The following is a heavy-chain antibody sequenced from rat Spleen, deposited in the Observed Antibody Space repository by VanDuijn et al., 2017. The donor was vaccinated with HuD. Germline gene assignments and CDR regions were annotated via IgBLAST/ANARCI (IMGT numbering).Heavy chain of an antibody. J-gene: IGHJ2*01. CDR2: ISNGGGNT. V-gene: IGHV5-25*01. D-gene: IGHD1-3*01. CDR3: ASNGFLSFDY. CDR1: GFTFSDYG. Sequence: EVQLVESGGGLVQPGRSMKLSCSASGFTFSDYGMAWVRQAPTKGLEWVASISNGGGNTYYRDSVKGRFTISRDNAKSTLYLQMDSLRSEDTAIYYCASNGFLSFDYWGQGVMVTVSS.